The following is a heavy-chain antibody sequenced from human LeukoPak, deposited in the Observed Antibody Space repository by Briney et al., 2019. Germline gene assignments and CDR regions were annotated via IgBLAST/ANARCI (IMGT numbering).Heavy chain of an antibody. CDR3: ARGSTWGGLDY. V-gene: IGHV3-23*01. J-gene: IGHJ4*02. CDR1: GFTFSSYV. D-gene: IGHD2-21*01. CDR2: ISGSGGNT. Sequence: GGSLRLSCAASGFTFSSYVMSWVRPAPEKGVEWVSGISGSGGNTYLADSVKGRFTIARDNSKTTLYLQMNSLRADDTAVYSCARGSTWGGLDYWGQGTLVTVST.